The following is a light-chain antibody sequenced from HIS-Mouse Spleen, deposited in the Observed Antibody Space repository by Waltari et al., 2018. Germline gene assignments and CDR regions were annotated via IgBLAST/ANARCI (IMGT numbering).Light chain of an antibody. CDR2: GAS. V-gene: IGKV3-20*01. Sequence: EIVLTPSPGTLSLSPGERATISCRASQSVSSSYLAWYQQKPGQAPRLLIYGASSRATGIPDRFSGSGSGTDFTLTISRLEPEDFAVYYCQQYGSSSTFGQGTRLEIK. J-gene: IGKJ5*01. CDR1: QSVSSSY. CDR3: QQYGSSST.